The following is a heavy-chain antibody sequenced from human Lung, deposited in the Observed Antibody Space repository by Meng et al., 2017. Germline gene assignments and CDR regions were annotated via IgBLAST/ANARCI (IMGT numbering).Heavy chain of an antibody. D-gene: IGHD4-11*01. V-gene: IGHV4-34*01. Sequence: QVQQQQWGEGLLKPSETLALTGVVSGGSFSDYYWSWIRQPPGKGLEWIGEINHSGSTNYNPSLESRATISVDTSQNNLSLKLSSVTAADSAVYYCARGPTTMAHDFDYWGQGTLVTVSS. CDR1: GGSFSDYY. CDR3: ARGPTTMAHDFDY. CDR2: INHSGST. J-gene: IGHJ4*02.